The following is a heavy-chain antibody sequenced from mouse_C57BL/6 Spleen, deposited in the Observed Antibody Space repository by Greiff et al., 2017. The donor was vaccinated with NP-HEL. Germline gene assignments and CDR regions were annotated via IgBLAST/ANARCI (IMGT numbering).Heavy chain of an antibody. D-gene: IGHD1-3*01. J-gene: IGHJ1*03. V-gene: IGHV3-8*01. CDR3: ARYQLGVRWYFDV. CDR1: GYSITSAY. Sequence: EVKLEESGPGLAKPSQTLSLTCSVTGYSITSAYWNWIRKFPGNKLEYMGYISYSGSTYYNPSLKSRISITRDTSKNQYYLQLNSVTTEDTATYYCARYQLGVRWYFDVWGTGTTVTVSS. CDR2: ISYSGST.